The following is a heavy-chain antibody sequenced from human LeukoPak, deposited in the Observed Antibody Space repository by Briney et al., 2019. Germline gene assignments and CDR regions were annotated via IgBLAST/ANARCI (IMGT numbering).Heavy chain of an antibody. CDR1: GGSISSSSYY. V-gene: IGHV4-39*02. Sequence: PSQTLSLICTVSGGSISSSSYYWGCIRQPPGKGLEWIGSIYYSASTSYNPSLKSPATIYIDTSKNYLSLKLSSVTGADTAVYYCGRLDIWGEYSSGWGRGSYYSYGMDVWGEGTTVTVSS. J-gene: IGHJ6*04. CDR3: GRLDIWGEYSSGWGRGSYYSYGMDV. CDR2: IYYSAST. D-gene: IGHD6-19*01.